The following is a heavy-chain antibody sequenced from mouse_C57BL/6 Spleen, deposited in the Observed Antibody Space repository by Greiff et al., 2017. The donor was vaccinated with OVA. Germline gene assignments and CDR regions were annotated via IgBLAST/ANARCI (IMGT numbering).Heavy chain of an antibody. CDR2: IDPSDSET. CDR3: ARGAYGNYNYYAMDY. J-gene: IGHJ4*01. V-gene: IGHV1-52*01. CDR1: GYTFTSYW. D-gene: IGHD2-1*01. Sequence: VQLQQPGAELVRPGSSVKLSCKASGYTFTSYWMHWVKQRPIQGLEWIGNIDPSDSETHYNQKFKDKATLTVDKSSSTAYMQLSSLTSEDSAVYYWARGAYGNYNYYAMDYWGQGTSVTVSS.